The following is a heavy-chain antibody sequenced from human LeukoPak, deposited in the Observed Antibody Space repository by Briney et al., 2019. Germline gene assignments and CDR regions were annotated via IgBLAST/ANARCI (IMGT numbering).Heavy chain of an antibody. CDR3: ARVLVGAQVAFDY. D-gene: IGHD1-26*01. Sequence: GASVKVSCKASGYSFTSYGISWVRQAPGQGLEWMGWISAYNGNTNYAQKLQGRVTMNTDKSTSTAYMELRSLRSDDTAVYYCARVLVGAQVAFDYWDQGTLVTVSS. V-gene: IGHV1-18*01. J-gene: IGHJ4*02. CDR2: ISAYNGNT. CDR1: GYSFTSYG.